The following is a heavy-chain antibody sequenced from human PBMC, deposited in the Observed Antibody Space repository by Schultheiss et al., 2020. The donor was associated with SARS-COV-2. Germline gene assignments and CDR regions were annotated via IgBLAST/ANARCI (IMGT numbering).Heavy chain of an antibody. D-gene: IGHD1-26*01. V-gene: IGHV4-39*01. CDR3: ARHLTPGTPSNSFDA. CDR1: GGSISSTTYY. J-gene: IGHJ5*02. CDR2: INYSGAT. Sequence: SETLSLTCTVSGGSISSTTYYWGWIRQPPGKGLEWIGSINYSGATYYNPYLKSRVTISVDMSKNQLSLMLRSVTAADTAVYYCARHLTPGTPSNSFDAWGQGALVTVSS.